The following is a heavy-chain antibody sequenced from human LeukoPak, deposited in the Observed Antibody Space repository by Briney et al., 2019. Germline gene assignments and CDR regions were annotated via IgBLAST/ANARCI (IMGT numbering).Heavy chain of an antibody. CDR3: ARGYDPLGMDV. J-gene: IGHJ6*02. D-gene: IGHD3-3*01. V-gene: IGHV1-69*04. Sequence: GASVKVSCKASGGTFSSYAISWVRQAPGQGLEWMGRIIPIFGIANYAQKFQGRVTITADKSTSTAYMELSSLRSEDTAVYYCARGYDPLGMDVWCQGTTVTVSS. CDR2: IIPIFGIA. CDR1: GGTFSSYA.